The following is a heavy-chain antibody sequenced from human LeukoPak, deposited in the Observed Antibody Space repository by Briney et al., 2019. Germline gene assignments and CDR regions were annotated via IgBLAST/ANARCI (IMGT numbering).Heavy chain of an antibody. D-gene: IGHD7-27*01. CDR1: GYSFTSYW. CDR2: IFTGDSDT. Sequence: GESLKISCKGSGYSFTSYWIGWVRQMPGKGLEWMGIIFTGDSDTRYSPSFQGQVTISTDKSISTAYLQWSSLKASDTAMYYCARLEGMGNYYYYYYMDVWGKGTTVTVSS. J-gene: IGHJ6*03. V-gene: IGHV5-51*01. CDR3: ARLEGMGNYYYYYYMDV.